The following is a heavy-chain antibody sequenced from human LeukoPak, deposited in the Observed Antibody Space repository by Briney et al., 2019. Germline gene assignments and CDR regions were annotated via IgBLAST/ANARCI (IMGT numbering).Heavy chain of an antibody. CDR3: ARDYGMVPGIY. Sequence: GGPLRLSCAASGFTFSSYWMSWVRQAPGKGLEWVANIKQDGSEKYYVDSVKGRFTISRDNAKNSLYLQMNSLRAEDTAVYFCARDYGMVPGIYWGQGTLVTVSS. D-gene: IGHD4/OR15-4a*01. V-gene: IGHV3-7*01. J-gene: IGHJ4*02. CDR2: IKQDGSEK. CDR1: GFTFSSYW.